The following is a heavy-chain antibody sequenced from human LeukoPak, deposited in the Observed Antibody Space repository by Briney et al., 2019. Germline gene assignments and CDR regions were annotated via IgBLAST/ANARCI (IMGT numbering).Heavy chain of an antibody. Sequence: SQTLSLTCAISGDSVSSNRVAWNWITPSPSRGLEWLGSTYYRSKWYNDYALSVKSRITINPDTSKNQFSLQLNSVTPEDTAVYYCARDRGSLRYYFDYWGQGTLVTVSS. D-gene: IGHD1-26*01. V-gene: IGHV6-1*01. CDR3: ARDRGSLRYYFDY. J-gene: IGHJ4*02. CDR1: GDSVSSNRVA. CDR2: TYYRSKWYN.